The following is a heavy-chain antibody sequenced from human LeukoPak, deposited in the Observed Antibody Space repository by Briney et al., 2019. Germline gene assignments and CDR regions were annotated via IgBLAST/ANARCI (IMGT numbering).Heavy chain of an antibody. D-gene: IGHD1-26*01. J-gene: IGHJ4*02. CDR2: ISSSSSYI. Sequence: GGSLRLSCAASGFTFSSYSMNWVRQAPGRGLEWVSSISSSSSYIYYADSVKGRFTISRDNAKNSLYLQMNSLRAEDTAVYYCARAFSGSYSDWGQGTLVTVSS. CDR3: ARAFSGSYSD. CDR1: GFTFSSYS. V-gene: IGHV3-21*01.